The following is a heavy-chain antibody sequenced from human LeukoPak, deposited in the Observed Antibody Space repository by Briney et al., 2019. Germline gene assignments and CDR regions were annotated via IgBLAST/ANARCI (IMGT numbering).Heavy chain of an antibody. CDR1: GYIFTSYA. V-gene: IGHV1-3*01. J-gene: IGHJ5*02. CDR2: INAGNGNT. Sequence: ASAKVSCKASGYIFTSYATHWVRRAPGQRFEWMGWINAGNGNTKYSQKFQGRVTISRDTSASTVYMELSSLRSEDTAVYYCARDIDREFNWFDPWGQGTLVTVSS. CDR3: ARDIDREFNWFDP. D-gene: IGHD1-14*01.